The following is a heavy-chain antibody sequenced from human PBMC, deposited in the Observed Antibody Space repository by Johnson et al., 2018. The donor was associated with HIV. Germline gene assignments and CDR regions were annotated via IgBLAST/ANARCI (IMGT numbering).Heavy chain of an antibody. Sequence: EKPVESGGGMVQPGRSLRLSCAASGFTFTTYALHWVRRAPGKGLEWVAFIRYDGSNKYYADSVQGRFTLSRDKAENSLYLQMNSLRAEDTALYYCAGATSAFDIWGQGTMVTVSS. J-gene: IGHJ3*02. D-gene: IGHD1-26*01. V-gene: IGHV3-30*02. CDR3: AGATSAFDI. CDR2: IRYDGSNK. CDR1: GFTFTTYA.